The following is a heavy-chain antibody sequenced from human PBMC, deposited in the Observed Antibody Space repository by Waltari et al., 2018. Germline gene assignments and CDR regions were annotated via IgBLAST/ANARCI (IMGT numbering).Heavy chain of an antibody. CDR2: ISSGSSTI. CDR3: ARDLPGGLRNWFDP. J-gene: IGHJ5*02. V-gene: IGHV3-48*04. D-gene: IGHD2-8*02. Sequence: EVQLVESGGGLVQPGGSLRLSCAASGFTFSSYSMNWVRQAPGKGLEWVSYISSGSSTIYYADSVKGRFTISRHNAKNSLYLQMNSLRAEDTAVYYCARDLPGGLRNWFDPWGQGTLVTVSP. CDR1: GFTFSSYS.